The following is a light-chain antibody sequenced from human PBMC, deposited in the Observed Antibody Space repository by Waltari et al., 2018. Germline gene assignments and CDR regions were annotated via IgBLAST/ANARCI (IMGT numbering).Light chain of an antibody. CDR1: STYVGGYHY. V-gene: IGLV2-14*03. Sequence: QSALTQPASVSGSPGPSIPISATGSSTYVGGYHYVPWYQPHPGKAPKLMIYDVSNRPSWVSNRFSGAKSGNTASLTISGFQAEDEADYYCSSYISSSTLELFGGGSSLTVL. CDR3: SSYISSSTLEL. J-gene: IGLJ2*01. CDR2: DVS.